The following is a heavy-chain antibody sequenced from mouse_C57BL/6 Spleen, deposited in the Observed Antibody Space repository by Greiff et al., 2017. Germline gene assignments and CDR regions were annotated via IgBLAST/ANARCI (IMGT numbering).Heavy chain of an antibody. D-gene: IGHD3-3*01. V-gene: IGHV1-80*01. CDR3: ARVRDEDYAMDY. CDR1: GYAFSSYW. J-gene: IGHJ4*01. CDR2: IYPGDGDT. Sequence: VQLQQSGAELVKPGASVKISCKASGYAFSSYWMNWVKQRPGKGLEWIGQIYPGDGDTNYNGKFKGKATLTADKSSSTAYMQLSSLTSEDSAVYFCARVRDEDYAMDYWGQGTSVTVSS.